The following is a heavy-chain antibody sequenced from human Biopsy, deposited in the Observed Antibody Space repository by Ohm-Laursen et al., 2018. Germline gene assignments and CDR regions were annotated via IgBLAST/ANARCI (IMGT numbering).Heavy chain of an antibody. D-gene: IGHD3-10*01. Sequence: SLRLSCTASGFTFRKYAMSWVRQAPGKGLELVSTIGNTGATFYADSVEGRFIISRDTSKSTVYLQMNSLRVEDTAVYYCVKGTQLLEDWGQGTQVTVSS. CDR2: IGNTGAT. V-gene: IGHV3-23*01. CDR1: GFTFRKYA. J-gene: IGHJ4*02. CDR3: VKGTQLLED.